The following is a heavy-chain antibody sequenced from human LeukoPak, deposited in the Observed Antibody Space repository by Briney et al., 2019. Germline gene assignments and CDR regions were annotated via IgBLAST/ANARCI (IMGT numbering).Heavy chain of an antibody. D-gene: IGHD4-11*01. J-gene: IGHJ4*02. CDR3: ARSPSGGTTREFDY. Sequence: ASVKVSCKASGYTFTSYYMHWVRQAPGQGLEWMGIIDPSGGSTSYAQKFQGRVTMTRDTSTSTFYMELRSLRSEDTAVYYCARSPSGGTTREFDYWGQGTLVTVSS. V-gene: IGHV1-46*01. CDR2: IDPSGGST. CDR1: GYTFTSYY.